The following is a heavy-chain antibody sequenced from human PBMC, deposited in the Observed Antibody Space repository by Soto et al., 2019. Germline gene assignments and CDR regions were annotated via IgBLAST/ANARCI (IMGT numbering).Heavy chain of an antibody. J-gene: IGHJ4*02. CDR2: IKPDGSEK. CDR1: GFTFSSYW. V-gene: IGHV3-7*04. Sequence: EVQLVESGGGLVQPGGSLRLSCAASGFTFSSYWMVWVRQAPGKGLEWVANIKPDGSEKYYVDSVKGRFTISRDNARKSLYLQMNCLRAENAAVYYCVRDAHRGGDFDYWGQGTLVTVSS. D-gene: IGHD3-10*01. CDR3: VRDAHRGGDFDY.